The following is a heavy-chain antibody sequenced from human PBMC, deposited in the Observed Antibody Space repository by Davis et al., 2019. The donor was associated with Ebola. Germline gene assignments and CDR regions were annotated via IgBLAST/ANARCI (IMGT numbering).Heavy chain of an antibody. V-gene: IGHV3-7*01. D-gene: IGHD3-9*01. Sequence: PGGSLRLSCAASGFTFSSYAMSWVRQAPGKGLEWVANIKQDGSEKYYVDSVKGRFTISRDNAKNSLYLQMNSLRAEDTAVYYCARGLAYYFDYWGQGTLVTVSS. J-gene: IGHJ4*02. CDR3: ARGLAYYFDY. CDR2: IKQDGSEK. CDR1: GFTFSSYA.